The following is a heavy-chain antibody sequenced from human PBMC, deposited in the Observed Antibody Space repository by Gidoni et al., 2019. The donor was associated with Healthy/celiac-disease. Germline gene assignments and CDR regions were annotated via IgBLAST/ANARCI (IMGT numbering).Heavy chain of an antibody. V-gene: IGHV4-39*01. Sequence: PDGSCPSSSYYWGWIRQPPGKGLEWIGSIYYSGSTYYNPSLKSRVTISVDTSKNRFSLKLSSVTAADTAVYYCARRRGGYFDLWGRGTLVTVSS. CDR2: IYYSGST. CDR1: DGSCPSSSYY. J-gene: IGHJ2*01. CDR3: ARRRGGYFDL. D-gene: IGHD3-16*01.